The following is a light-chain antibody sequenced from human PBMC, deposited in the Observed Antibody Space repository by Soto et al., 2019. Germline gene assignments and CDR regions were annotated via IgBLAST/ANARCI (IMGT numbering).Light chain of an antibody. CDR3: CSYAGSYTLV. Sequence: QSVLTQPRSVSGFPGQSVTISCTGTSSDVGGYNYVSWYQQHPGKAPKLMIYDVSKRPSGVPDRFSGSKSGNTASLTISGLQAEDEADYYCCSYAGSYTLVFGGGTKVTVL. J-gene: IGLJ2*01. CDR1: SSDVGGYNY. V-gene: IGLV2-11*01. CDR2: DVS.